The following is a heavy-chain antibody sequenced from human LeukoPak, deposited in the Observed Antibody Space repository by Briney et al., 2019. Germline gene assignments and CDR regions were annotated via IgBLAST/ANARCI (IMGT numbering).Heavy chain of an antibody. Sequence: KASETLSLTCAVYGGSFSGYYWSWIRQPPGKGLEWIGEINHSGSTNYNPSLKSRVTISVDTSKNQFSLKLSSVTAADTAVYYCARSSGYADFDYWGQGTLVTVSS. V-gene: IGHV4-34*01. CDR3: ARSSGYADFDY. D-gene: IGHD5-12*01. CDR2: INHSGST. CDR1: GGSFSGYY. J-gene: IGHJ4*02.